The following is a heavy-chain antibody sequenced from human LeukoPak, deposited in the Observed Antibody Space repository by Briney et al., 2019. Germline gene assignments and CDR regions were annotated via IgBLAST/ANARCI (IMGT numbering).Heavy chain of an antibody. D-gene: IGHD3-3*01. J-gene: IGHJ4*02. CDR3: ARDLDFWSGSQGLHGY. CDR2: IIPIFGTA. V-gene: IGHV1-69*05. CDR1: GGTFSSYA. Sequence: SVKVSCKASGGTFSSYAISWVRQAPGQGLEWMGGIIPIFGTANYAQKFQGGVTITTDESTSTAYMELSSLRSEDTAVYYCARDLDFWSGSQGLHGYWGQGTLVTVSS.